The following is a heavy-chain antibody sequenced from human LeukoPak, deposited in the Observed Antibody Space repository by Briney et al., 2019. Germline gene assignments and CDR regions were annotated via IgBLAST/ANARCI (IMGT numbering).Heavy chain of an antibody. CDR2: IYYSGST. CDR3: AREAGYDFWSGYTRYYYMDV. J-gene: IGHJ6*03. D-gene: IGHD3-3*01. CDR1: GGSISSSSYY. Sequence: SETLSLTCTVSGGSISSSSYYWGWIRQPPGKGLEWIGSIYYSGSTYYNPSLKSRVTISVDTSKNQFSLKLSSVTAADTAVYYCAREAGYDFWSGYTRYYYMDVWGKGTTVTVSS. V-gene: IGHV4-39*07.